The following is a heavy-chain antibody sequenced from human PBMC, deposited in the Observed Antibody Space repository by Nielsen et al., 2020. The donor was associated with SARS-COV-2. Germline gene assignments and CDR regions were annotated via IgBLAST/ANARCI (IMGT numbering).Heavy chain of an antibody. J-gene: IGHJ4*02. V-gene: IGHV3-30*18. D-gene: IGHD3-22*01. Sequence: GESLKISCVASGFTFSSYGMHWVRQAPGKGLEWVAVISYDGSNKYYADSVKGRFTISRDNSKNTLYLQMNSLRAEDTAVYYCAKSSYYDSSGYYDYWGQGTLVTVSS. CDR1: GFTFSSYG. CDR2: ISYDGSNK. CDR3: AKSSYYDSSGYYDY.